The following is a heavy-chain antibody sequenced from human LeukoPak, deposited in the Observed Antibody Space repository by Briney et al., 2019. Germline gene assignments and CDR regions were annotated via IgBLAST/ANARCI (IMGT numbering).Heavy chain of an antibody. J-gene: IGHJ4*02. CDR2: IYYSGST. Sequence: SETLSLTCTVSGGSISSSSYYWGWIRQPPGKGLDWIGSIYYSGSTYYNPSLKSRVTISVDTSKNQFSLKLSSVAAADTAVYYCARHKISVAGTRDFDYWGQGTLVTVSS. D-gene: IGHD6-19*01. CDR3: ARHKISVAGTRDFDY. V-gene: IGHV4-39*01. CDR1: GGSISSSSYY.